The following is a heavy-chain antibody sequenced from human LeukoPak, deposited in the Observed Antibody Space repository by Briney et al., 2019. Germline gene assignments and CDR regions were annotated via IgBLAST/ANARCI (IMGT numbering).Heavy chain of an antibody. J-gene: IGHJ4*02. CDR3: AKPSGDYDYFDY. V-gene: IGHV3-23*01. Sequence: PGRSLRLSCAASGFTFSSYAMDWIRQTPGKGLEWVSGITTSDSTYYADSVKGRFTISRDNSKNTLFLQINSLTVEDTAVYYCAKPSGDYDYFDYWGQGALVTVSS. CDR2: ITTSDST. CDR1: GFTFSSYA. D-gene: IGHD4-17*01.